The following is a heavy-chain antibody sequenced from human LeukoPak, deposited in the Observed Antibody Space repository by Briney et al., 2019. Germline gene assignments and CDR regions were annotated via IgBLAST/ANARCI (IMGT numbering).Heavy chain of an antibody. CDR3: AREGKYSSGLSLGY. V-gene: IGHV1-2*06. Sequence: ASVKVSCKASGYTFTGYYMHWVRQAPGQGLEWMGRINPNSGGTNYAQKFRGRVTMTRDTSISTAYMELSRLRSDDTAVYYCAREGKYSSGLSLGYWGQGTLVTVSS. CDR1: GYTFTGYY. CDR2: INPNSGGT. J-gene: IGHJ4*02. D-gene: IGHD6-19*01.